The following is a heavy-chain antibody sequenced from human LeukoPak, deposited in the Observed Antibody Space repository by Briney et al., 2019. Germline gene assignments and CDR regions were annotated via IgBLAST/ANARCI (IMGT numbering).Heavy chain of an antibody. J-gene: IGHJ4*02. V-gene: IGHV3-30*03. CDR2: VSYDGSNK. CDR1: GFTFSSYG. CDR3: ARDLWDSSGKRLDY. Sequence: GGSLRLSCAASGFTFSSYGMHWVRQAPGKGLEWVAVVSYDGSNKYYADSVKGRFTISRDNPRNTAFLQMNSLRVEDTAVYYCARDLWDSSGKRLDYWGQGTLVTVSS. D-gene: IGHD3-22*01.